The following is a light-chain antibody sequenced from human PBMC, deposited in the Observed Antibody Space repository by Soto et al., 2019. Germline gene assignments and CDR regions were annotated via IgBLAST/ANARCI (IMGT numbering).Light chain of an antibody. CDR3: TSYTRSSTWV. CDR1: SSDVGGYNY. J-gene: IGLJ3*02. V-gene: IGLV2-14*01. Sequence: QSVLTQPASVSGSPGQSITISCTGTSSDVGGYNYISWYQQHPGKAPKLIIYEVSNRPSGVSNRFSGSKSGNTASLTISGLQAEDEADYHCTSYTRSSTWVFGGGTKLTVL. CDR2: EVS.